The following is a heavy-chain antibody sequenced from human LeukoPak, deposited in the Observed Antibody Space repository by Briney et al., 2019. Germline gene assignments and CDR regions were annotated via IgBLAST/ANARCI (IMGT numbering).Heavy chain of an antibody. CDR2: IGGSGANT. Sequence: PGGSLRLSCAASGFTFSSYAMSWVRQAPGKGLEWVSSIGGSGANTFYADSVKDRFTISRDNSKNTLFLQMNSLRAEDTAVYCAKGRGTTVTSAANYWGRGTLVTVSS. J-gene: IGHJ4*02. CDR3: AKGRGTTVTSAANY. V-gene: IGHV3-23*01. D-gene: IGHD4-17*01. CDR1: GFTFSSYA.